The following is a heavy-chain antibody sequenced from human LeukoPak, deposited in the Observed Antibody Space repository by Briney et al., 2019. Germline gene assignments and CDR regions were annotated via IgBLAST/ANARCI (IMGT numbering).Heavy chain of an antibody. D-gene: IGHD6-13*01. V-gene: IGHV3-21*01. Sequence: GGSLRLSCAASGFTFSSYSMNWVRQAPGKGLEWVSSISSSSSYIYYADSVKGRYTISRDNAKNSLYLQMNSLRAEDTAVYYCARDLGIAAAGTSSDWGQGTLVTVSS. CDR1: GFTFSSYS. J-gene: IGHJ4*02. CDR2: ISSSSSYI. CDR3: ARDLGIAAAGTSSD.